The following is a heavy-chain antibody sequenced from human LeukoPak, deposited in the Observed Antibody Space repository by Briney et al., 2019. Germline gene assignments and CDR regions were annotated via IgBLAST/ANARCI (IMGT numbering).Heavy chain of an antibody. Sequence: PSETLSLTCAVSGYSISSGYYWGWIRQPPGKGLEWIGSIYHSGSTYYNPSLKSRVTISVDTSKNQFSLKLSSVTAADTAVYYCAGLRSTVTYYDFWSGYYTRDYWGQGTLVTVSS. V-gene: IGHV4-38-2*01. CDR2: IYHSGST. CDR1: GYSISSGYY. D-gene: IGHD3-3*01. J-gene: IGHJ4*02. CDR3: AGLRSTVTYYDFWSGYYTRDY.